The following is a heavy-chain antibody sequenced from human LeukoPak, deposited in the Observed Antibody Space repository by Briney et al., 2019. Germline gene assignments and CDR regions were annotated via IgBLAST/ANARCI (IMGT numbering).Heavy chain of an antibody. Sequence: GGSLRLSCAASGFTFSSYGMHWVRQAPGEGLEWVAVISYDGSNKYYADSVKGRFTISRDNSKNTLYLQMNSLRAEDTAVYYCAKDRGDYYDSSGYYSGGFDIWGQGTMVTVSS. CDR2: ISYDGSNK. CDR1: GFTFSSYG. D-gene: IGHD3-22*01. J-gene: IGHJ3*02. CDR3: AKDRGDYYDSSGYYSGGFDI. V-gene: IGHV3-30*18.